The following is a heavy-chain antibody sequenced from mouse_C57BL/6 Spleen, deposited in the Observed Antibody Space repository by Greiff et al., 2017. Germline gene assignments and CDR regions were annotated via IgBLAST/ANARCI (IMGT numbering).Heavy chain of an antibody. D-gene: IGHD1-1*01. CDR1: GYAFTNYL. J-gene: IGHJ2*01. CDR2: INPGSGGT. CDR3: ARAYGSGCAY. Sequence: QVQLQQSGAELVRPGTSVKVSCKASGYAFTNYLIEWVKQRPGQGLEWIGVINPGSGGTNYNEKFKGKATLTADKSSSTAYMQLSSLPSEDSAVYFCARAYGSGCAYWGQGTTLTVSS. V-gene: IGHV1-54*01.